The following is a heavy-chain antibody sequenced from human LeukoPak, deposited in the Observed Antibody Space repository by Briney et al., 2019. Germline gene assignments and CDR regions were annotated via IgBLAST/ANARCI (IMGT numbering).Heavy chain of an antibody. CDR3: AKDRSYGLDY. Sequence: TGGSLRLSCAASGFTVSSNYMTWVRQAPGKGLEWVSGISGSGGSTYYADSVKGRFTISRDNSKNTLYLQMNSLRAEDTAVYYCAKDRSYGLDYWGQGTLVTVSS. D-gene: IGHD5-18*01. J-gene: IGHJ4*02. CDR2: ISGSGGST. V-gene: IGHV3-23*01. CDR1: GFTVSSNY.